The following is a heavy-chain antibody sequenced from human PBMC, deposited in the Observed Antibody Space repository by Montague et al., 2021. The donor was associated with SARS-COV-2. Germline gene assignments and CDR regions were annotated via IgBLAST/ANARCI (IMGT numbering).Heavy chain of an antibody. D-gene: IGHD3-10*01. J-gene: IGHJ6*03. CDR3: ARLGDGVVPSPILGVGPYYSYYYMDV. V-gene: IGHV4-34*01. CDR2: IHHGGST. CDR1: GGSFSTYS. Sequence: SETLSLTCAVHGGSFSTYSWNWIRQPPGKGLGWIGEIHHGGSTNCNPSLKSRVTISADTSKNQFSLKLTSVAAADTAVYYCARLGDGVVPSPILGVGPYYSYYYMDVWGKGTTVTVSS.